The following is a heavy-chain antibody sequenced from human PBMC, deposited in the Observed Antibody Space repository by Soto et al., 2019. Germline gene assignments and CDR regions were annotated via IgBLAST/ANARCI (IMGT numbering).Heavy chain of an antibody. D-gene: IGHD4-17*01. CDR2: KSYDGSNK. CDR3: ARADYGGDYFDY. J-gene: IGHJ4*02. Sequence: QVQLVESGGGVVQPGRSLRLSCAASGFTFSSYAMHWVRQAPGKGLEWVAVKSYDGSNKYYADSVKGRFTISRDNSKNTLYLQMNSLRADDTAVYYCARADYGGDYFDYWGQGTLVTVSS. CDR1: GFTFSSYA. V-gene: IGHV3-30-3*01.